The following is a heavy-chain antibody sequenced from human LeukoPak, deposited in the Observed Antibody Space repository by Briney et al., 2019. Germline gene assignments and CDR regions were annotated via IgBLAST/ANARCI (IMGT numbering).Heavy chain of an antibody. CDR3: ARASIPENNWQTNWFDP. Sequence: PGGSLRLSCAASGFTFSSYSMNWVRQAPGKGLEWVSSISSSSSYIYYADSVKGRFTISRDNAKNSLYLQMNSLRAEDTAVYYCARASIPENNWQTNWFDPWGQGTLVTVSS. J-gene: IGHJ5*02. CDR2: ISSSSSYI. D-gene: IGHD1-20*01. CDR1: GFTFSSYS. V-gene: IGHV3-21*01.